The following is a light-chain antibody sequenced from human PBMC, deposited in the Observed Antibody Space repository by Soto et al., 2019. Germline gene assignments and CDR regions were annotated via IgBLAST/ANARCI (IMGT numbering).Light chain of an antibody. CDR2: DIN. CDR3: LLSYRGARV. Sequence: QVVVTQEPSLSVSPGGTVTLTCGASTGAVTSGHYPFWFQQKPGQAPRTLIYDINNKHSWTPARFLGSLLGGKAALTLSGAQPEDEADYYCLLSYRGARVFGGGTKLTVL. CDR1: TGAVTSGHY. J-gene: IGLJ2*01. V-gene: IGLV7-46*01.